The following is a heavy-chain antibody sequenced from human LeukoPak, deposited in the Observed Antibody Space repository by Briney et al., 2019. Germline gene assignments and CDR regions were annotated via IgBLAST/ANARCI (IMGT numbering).Heavy chain of an antibody. Sequence: GESLKISCQGSGYTFANYWIGWVRQKPGKGLEWFGNIKTADSHITHSPSFQGRVTLSADKSINTSYLHLTSLKASDTAMYYCARHFSSAWFGYWGQGTLVTVSS. CDR3: ARHFSSAWFGY. J-gene: IGHJ4*02. D-gene: IGHD3-22*01. CDR2: IKTADSHI. CDR1: GYTFANYW. V-gene: IGHV5-51*01.